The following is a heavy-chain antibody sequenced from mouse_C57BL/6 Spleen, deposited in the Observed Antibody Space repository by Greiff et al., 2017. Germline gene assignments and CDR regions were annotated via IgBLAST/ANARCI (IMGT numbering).Heavy chain of an antibody. D-gene: IGHD3-2*02. CDR1: GYTFTDYN. CDR3: ARAAPLKDSSGYAPFAY. V-gene: IGHV1-18*01. Sequence: VQLQQSGPELVKPGASVKIPCKASGYTFTDYNMDWVKQSHGKSLEWIGDINPNNGGTIYNQKFKGKAILTVDKSSSTAYMELRSLTSEDTAVYYCARAAPLKDSSGYAPFAYWGQGTLVTVSA. CDR2: INPNNGGT. J-gene: IGHJ3*01.